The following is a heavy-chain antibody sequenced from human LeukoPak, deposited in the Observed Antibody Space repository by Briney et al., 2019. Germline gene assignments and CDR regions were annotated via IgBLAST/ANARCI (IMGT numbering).Heavy chain of an antibody. J-gene: IGHJ3*02. Sequence: GRSLRLSCAASGFTFSSYSMNWVRQAPGKGLEWVSSISSSSSYIYYADSVKGRFTISRDNAKNSLYLQMNSLRAEDTAVYYCARVGSSWARAFDIWGQGTMVTVSS. CDR3: ARVGSSWARAFDI. D-gene: IGHD6-13*01. V-gene: IGHV3-21*01. CDR2: ISSSSSYI. CDR1: GFTFSSYS.